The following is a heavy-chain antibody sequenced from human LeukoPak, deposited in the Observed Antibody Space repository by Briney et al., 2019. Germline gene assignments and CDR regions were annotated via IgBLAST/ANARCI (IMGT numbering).Heavy chain of an antibody. CDR3: ARGRRPLYCSSTSCYPIYYYYGMDV. D-gene: IGHD2-2*01. Sequence: PSETLSLTCAVYGGSFSGYYWRWIRQPPGKGLEWIGEINHSGSTNYNPSLKSRVTISVDTSKNQFSLKLSSVTAADTAVYYCARGRRPLYCSSTSCYPIYYYYGMDVWGQGTTVTVSS. J-gene: IGHJ6*02. V-gene: IGHV4-34*01. CDR1: GGSFSGYY. CDR2: INHSGST.